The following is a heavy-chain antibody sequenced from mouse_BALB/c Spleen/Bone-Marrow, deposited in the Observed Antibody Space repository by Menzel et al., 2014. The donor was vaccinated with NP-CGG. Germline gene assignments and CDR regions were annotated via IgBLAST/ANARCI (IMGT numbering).Heavy chain of an antibody. CDR2: ITNGGNYT. V-gene: IGHV5-9-2*01. D-gene: IGHD2-2*01. CDR1: GFSFNSYG. CDR3: VRNYYGYDGYFDY. Sequence: EVQLVESGGGLVKPGGSLKLSCTASGFSFNSYGMSWVRQTPEKRLEWVATITNGGNYTYYPDSVKGRFTISRDNVKNNLHLQMRSLRSEDTALYYCVRNYYGYDGYFDYWGQGTTLTVSS. J-gene: IGHJ2*01.